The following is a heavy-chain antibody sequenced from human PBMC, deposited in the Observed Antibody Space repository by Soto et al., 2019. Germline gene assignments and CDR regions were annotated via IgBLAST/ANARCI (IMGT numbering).Heavy chain of an antibody. CDR3: ARVWGGYYFDF. J-gene: IGHJ4*02. CDR2: LYSSGNT. Sequence: SETLSLTCTVSGGSISSYYWSWSRQPPGKGLEWIGCLYSSGNTNYNPSLNSRVTISLDTSKNHFSLRLTSVTAADTAVYYCARVWGGYYFDFWGQGTLVTVSS. CDR1: GGSISSYY. D-gene: IGHD3-16*01. V-gene: IGHV4-59*01.